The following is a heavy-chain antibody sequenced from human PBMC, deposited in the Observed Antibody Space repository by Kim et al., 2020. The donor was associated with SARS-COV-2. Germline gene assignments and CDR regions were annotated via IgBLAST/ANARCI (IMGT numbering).Heavy chain of an antibody. V-gene: IGHV3-23*03. CDR2: IYSGGSNT. Sequence: GGSLRISCAASGFTFSSYAMSWVRQAPGKGLEWVSVIYSGGSNTYYADSVKGRFTISRDNSKNTLYLQMNSLRPEDTAVYYCAKVDCGGDCYPYYFDYWGQGTLVTVSS. D-gene: IGHD2-21*02. J-gene: IGHJ4*02. CDR1: GFTFSSYA. CDR3: AKVDCGGDCYPYYFDY.